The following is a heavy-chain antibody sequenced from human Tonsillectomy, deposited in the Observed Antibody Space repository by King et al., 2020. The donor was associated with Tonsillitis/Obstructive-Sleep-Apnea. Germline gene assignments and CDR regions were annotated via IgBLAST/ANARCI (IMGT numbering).Heavy chain of an antibody. J-gene: IGHJ6*03. CDR3: ARAPSPFYLGSGSFRNYYMDV. Sequence: QLVQSGAEVKKPGASVKVSCKASGYSFITYAMQWVRQAPGQGLEWMAWINTGNGITKYSQKFQGRVTITRDTSVTTVYMELSSLRSEETAVYYCARAPSPFYLGSGSFRNYYMDVGGQGTPVTVSS. CDR1: GYSFITYA. CDR2: INTGNGIT. D-gene: IGHD3-10*01. V-gene: IGHV1-3*04.